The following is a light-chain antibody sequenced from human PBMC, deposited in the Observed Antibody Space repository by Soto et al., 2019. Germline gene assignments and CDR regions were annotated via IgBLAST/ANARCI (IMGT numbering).Light chain of an antibody. CDR2: SSS. J-gene: IGKJ1*01. CDR1: QSISNF. Sequence: DSQLTQSPSSLSASVGDRVTITCRASQSISNFLNWYQQRPGQAPKLLISSSSNVQSGVTSRFSGRGSGTDFTLTISGLQPEDAASYCCQQSYNTPRTFGQGTKVEI. V-gene: IGKV1-39*01. CDR3: QQSYNTPRT.